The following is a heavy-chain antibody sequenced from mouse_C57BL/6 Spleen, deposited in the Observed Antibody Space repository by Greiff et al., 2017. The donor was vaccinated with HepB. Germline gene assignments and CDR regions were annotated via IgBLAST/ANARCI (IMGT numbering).Heavy chain of an antibody. Sequence: VQLQQSVAELVRPGASVKLSCTASGFNIKNSYMHWVKQRPEQGLEWIGRIDPANGNTKYAPKFQGKATITADTSSNTAYLQLSSLTSEDTAIYYCARRGYYGSRGSRYFDVWGTGTTVTVSS. D-gene: IGHD1-1*01. V-gene: IGHV14-3*01. CDR3: ARRGYYGSRGSRYFDV. CDR2: IDPANGNT. J-gene: IGHJ1*03. CDR1: GFNIKNSY.